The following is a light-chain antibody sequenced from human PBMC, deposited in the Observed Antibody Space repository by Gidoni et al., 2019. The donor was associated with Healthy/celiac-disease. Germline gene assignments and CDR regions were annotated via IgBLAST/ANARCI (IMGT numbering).Light chain of an antibody. J-gene: IGKJ4*01. Sequence: DIQMTQSPSSLSASVGDRVTLTGQASQSISSYLNWYQQKPGNAPKLLIYAASSLQSGVPSRFSGSGSGTDFTLTISSLHPEDFATYYCQQSYSPLALTFGGGAKVEIK. CDR1: QSISSY. CDR2: AAS. CDR3: QQSYSPLALT. V-gene: IGKV1-39*01.